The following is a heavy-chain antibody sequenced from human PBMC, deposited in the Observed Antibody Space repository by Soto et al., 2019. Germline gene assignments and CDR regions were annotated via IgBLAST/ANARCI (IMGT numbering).Heavy chain of an antibody. CDR2: TYYRSHWQN. CDR1: GGSVSTISAT. CDR3: ARLIGNSWLDS. V-gene: IGHV6-1*01. D-gene: IGHD2-8*01. Sequence: SQTLSLTCAISGGSVSTISATWDWTRQSPSRGLEWLGGTYYRSHWQNDYALSVKGRITINPDTSNNQFSLQLNSVTPDDTAVYYCARLIGNSWLDSWGQGTLVTVS. J-gene: IGHJ5*01.